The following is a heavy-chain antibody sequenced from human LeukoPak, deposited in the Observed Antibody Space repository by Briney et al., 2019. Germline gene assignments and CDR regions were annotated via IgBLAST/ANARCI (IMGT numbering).Heavy chain of an antibody. D-gene: IGHD6-13*01. CDR3: ARARYSSSWYKGWFDP. Sequence: SETLSLTCAVYGGSFSGYYWSWIRQPPGKGLEWIGEINHSGSANYNPSLKSRVTISVDTSKNQFSLKLSSVTAADTAVYYCARARYSSSWYKGWFDPWGQGTLVTVSS. J-gene: IGHJ5*02. CDR2: INHSGSA. V-gene: IGHV4-34*01. CDR1: GGSFSGYY.